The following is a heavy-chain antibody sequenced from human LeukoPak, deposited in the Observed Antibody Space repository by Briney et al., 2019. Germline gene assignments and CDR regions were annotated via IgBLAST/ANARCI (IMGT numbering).Heavy chain of an antibody. CDR1: GFTFDDYA. V-gene: IGHV3-9*01. D-gene: IGHD3-10*01. J-gene: IGHJ3*02. CDR2: ISWNSGSI. CDR3: AKDILAMVRGVITGAFDI. Sequence: GGSLRLSCAASGFTFDDYAMHWVRQAPGRGLEWVSGISWNSGSIGYADSVKGRFTISRDNAKNSLYLQMNSLRAEDTALYYCAKDILAMVRGVITGAFDIWGQGTMVTVSS.